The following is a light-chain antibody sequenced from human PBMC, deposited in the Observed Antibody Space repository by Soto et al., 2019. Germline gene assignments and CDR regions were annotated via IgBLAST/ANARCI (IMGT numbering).Light chain of an antibody. Sequence: EIVLTQSPGTLSLSPGERATLSCRASQSVSSSYLAWYQQKPGQAPRLLIDGASSRAAGIPDRFSGSGSGTDFTLTISRLEPEDFAVYYCQQYGSSPITFGQGPRLEIK. CDR2: GAS. J-gene: IGKJ5*01. CDR3: QQYGSSPIT. CDR1: QSVSSSY. V-gene: IGKV3-20*01.